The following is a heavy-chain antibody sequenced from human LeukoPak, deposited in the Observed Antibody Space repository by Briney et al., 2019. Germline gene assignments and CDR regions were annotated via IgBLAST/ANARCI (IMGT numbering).Heavy chain of an antibody. V-gene: IGHV3-74*01. J-gene: IGHJ4*02. Sequence: SGGSLTLSCAPSGLTFTTYWMHWVSQAPGKGLVWVSRINSAGSTTTHADSVQGRFTISRDNAKNTLYLQMNSMRAGDTAVYYCARDIQIAAAGIEHFDYWGRGTLVTVSS. CDR3: ARDIQIAAAGIEHFDY. CDR1: GLTFTTYW. CDR2: INSAGSTT. D-gene: IGHD6-13*01.